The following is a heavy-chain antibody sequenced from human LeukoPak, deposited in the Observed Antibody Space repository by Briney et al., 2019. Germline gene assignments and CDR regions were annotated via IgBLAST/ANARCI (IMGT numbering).Heavy chain of an antibody. CDR3: ARDPNDSYYDILTGYYSGNWFDP. J-gene: IGHJ5*02. Sequence: PSETLSLTCTVSGGSISSSNHYWGWIRQPPGKGLEWIGSIYYSGSTYYNPSLKSRVTISVDTSKNQFSLKLSSVTAADTAVYYCARDPNDSYYDILTGYYSGNWFDPWGQGTLVTVSS. CDR1: GGSISSSNHY. D-gene: IGHD3-9*01. V-gene: IGHV4-39*07. CDR2: IYYSGST.